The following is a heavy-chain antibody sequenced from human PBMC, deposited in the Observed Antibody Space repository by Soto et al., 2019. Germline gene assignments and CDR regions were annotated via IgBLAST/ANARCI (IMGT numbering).Heavy chain of an antibody. D-gene: IGHD6-19*01. V-gene: IGHV4-59*01. CDR2: IYYSGST. J-gene: IGHJ4*02. CDR1: GGSISSYY. Sequence: SETLSLTCTVSGGSISSYYWSWIRQPPGKGLEWIGYIYYSGSTNYNPSLKSRVTISVDTSKNQFSLKLSSVTAADTAVYYCARVKDEWLVLLDYWGQGTLVTVSS. CDR3: ARVKDEWLVLLDY.